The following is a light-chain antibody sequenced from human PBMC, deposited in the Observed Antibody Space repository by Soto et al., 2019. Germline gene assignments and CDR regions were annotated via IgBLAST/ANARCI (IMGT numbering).Light chain of an antibody. CDR2: TNS. J-gene: IGLJ3*02. V-gene: IGLV1-40*01. CDR1: SSNIGAGYD. Sequence: QSVLTQPPSVSGAPGQGVTISWAGTSSNIGAGYDVHWYQQVPGTAPKLLIYTNSNRPSGVPDRFSGSKSGTSASLAITGLQAADEADYYCQSYDSSLSALVFGGGTKLTVL. CDR3: QSYDSSLSALV.